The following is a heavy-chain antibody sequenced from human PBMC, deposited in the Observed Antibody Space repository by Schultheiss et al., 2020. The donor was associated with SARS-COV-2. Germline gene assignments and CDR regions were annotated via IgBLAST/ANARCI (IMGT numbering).Heavy chain of an antibody. J-gene: IGHJ5*02. CDR1: GDSVSSNSAA. D-gene: IGHD2-2*01. CDR3: ARDRDEVAAVQGHGWFDP. Sequence: SETLSLTCAISGDSVSSNSAAWNWIRQSPSRGLEWLGRTYYRSKWYNDYAVSVKSRITINPDTSKNQFSLQLNSVTPEDTAVYYCARDRDEVAAVQGHGWFDPWGQGTLVTVSS. CDR2: TYYRSKWYN. V-gene: IGHV6-1*01.